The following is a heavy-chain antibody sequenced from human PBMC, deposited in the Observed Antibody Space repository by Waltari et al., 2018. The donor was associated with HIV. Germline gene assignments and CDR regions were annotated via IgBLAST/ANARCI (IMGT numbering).Heavy chain of an antibody. V-gene: IGHV4-39*01. CDR3: ARQTTTGIIPGPSHY. Sequence: QLQLQESGPGLVKPSETLSLTCTVSGDSISSSSYYWGWIRQPPGTGLEWIGSIDYSGNTYTNPSLRSRVTISVDTSKNQFSLKLRSVTAADTAVYYCARQTTTGIIPGPSHYWGLGTLVTVSS. D-gene: IGHD1-1*01. CDR1: GDSISSSSYY. J-gene: IGHJ4*02. CDR2: IDYSGNT.